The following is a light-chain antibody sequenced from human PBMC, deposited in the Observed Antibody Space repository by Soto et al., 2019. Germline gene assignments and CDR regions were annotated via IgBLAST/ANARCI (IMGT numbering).Light chain of an antibody. V-gene: IGKV1-9*01. CDR1: PAIASF. CDR3: QQLNGSPWT. J-gene: IGKJ1*01. CDR2: GAS. Sequence: IQLTQSPSSLSASVGDRVTITCRASPAIASFLAWYQQKPGTAPKLLIYGASTLQSGVPSRFSGSRAGTDSTLTIASRQPEDFATYYCQQLNGSPWTFGQGTKVEIK.